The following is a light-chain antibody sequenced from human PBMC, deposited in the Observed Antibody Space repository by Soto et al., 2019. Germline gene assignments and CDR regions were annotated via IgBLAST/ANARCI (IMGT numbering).Light chain of an antibody. Sequence: DIQMTQSPSTLSASVGDRVTITCRASQSISSWLAWYQQKPGKAPKILIYKASSLESGVTSMCSGSGSGTEFTPTIRGWQPYDCAPYYCQQYNSYSRTFGQGPKVEIK. J-gene: IGKJ1*01. CDR1: QSISSW. V-gene: IGKV1-5*03. CDR2: KAS. CDR3: QQYNSYSRT.